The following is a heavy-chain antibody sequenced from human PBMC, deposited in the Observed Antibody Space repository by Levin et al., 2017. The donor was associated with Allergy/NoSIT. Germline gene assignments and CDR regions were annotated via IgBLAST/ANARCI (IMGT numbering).Heavy chain of an antibody. CDR1: GFTFSSYG. J-gene: IGHJ2*01. V-gene: IGHV3-30*18. D-gene: IGHD5-24*01. Sequence: GGSLRLSCAASGFTFSSYGMHWVRQAPGKGLEWVAVISYDGSNKYYADSVKGRFTISRDNSKNTLYLQMNSLRAEDTAVYYCAKAPPLSGYSYWYFDLWGRGTLVTGSS. CDR3: AKAPPLSGYSYWYFDL. CDR2: ISYDGSNK.